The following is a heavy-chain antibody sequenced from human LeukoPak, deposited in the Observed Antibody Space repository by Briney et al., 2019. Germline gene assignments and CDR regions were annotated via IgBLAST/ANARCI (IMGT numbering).Heavy chain of an antibody. J-gene: IGHJ4*02. V-gene: IGHV3-30*18. CDR1: GFTFSSYG. CDR3: AKDQAMRSRLNSIYFDY. CDR2: ISYDGSNK. D-gene: IGHD2-2*01. Sequence: PGGSLRLSCAASGFTFSSYGMHWVRQAPGKGLEWVAVISYDGSNKYYADSVKGRFTISRDNSKNTLYLQMNSLRAEDTAVYYCAKDQAMRSRLNSIYFDYWGQGTLVTVSS.